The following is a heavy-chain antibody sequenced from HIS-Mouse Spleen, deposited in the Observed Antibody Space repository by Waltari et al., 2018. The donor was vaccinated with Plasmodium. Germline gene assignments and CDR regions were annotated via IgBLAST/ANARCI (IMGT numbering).Heavy chain of an antibody. D-gene: IGHD6-13*01. Sequence: EVQLVESGGGLVQPGGSLRLSCAASGFTFRSYWMSWVRQAPGKGLAVVAKIKQEGSENNYLDSVKARFTISRDNAKNSLYLQMHRLGAEDTAVYYCASSWYWYFDLWGRGTLVTVSS. CDR2: IKQEGSEN. J-gene: IGHJ2*01. CDR3: ASSWYWYFDL. CDR1: GFTFRSYW. V-gene: IGHV3-7*01.